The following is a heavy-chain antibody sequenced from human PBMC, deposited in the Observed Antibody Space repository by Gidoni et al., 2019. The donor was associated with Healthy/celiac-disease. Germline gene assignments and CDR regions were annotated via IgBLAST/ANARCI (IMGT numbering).Heavy chain of an antibody. D-gene: IGHD1-26*01. J-gene: IGHJ4*02. CDR1: GGSVRSGSYY. CDR3: ARDGSGSYYETYFDY. CDR2: IYYSGST. Sequence: QVQLQESGPGLVKPSETLSLTCTVSGGSVRSGSYYWSWIRQPPGKGLEWIGYIYYSGSTNYNPSLKSRVTISVDTSKNQFSLKLSSVTAADTAVYYCARDGSGSYYETYFDYWGQGTLVTVSS. V-gene: IGHV4-61*01.